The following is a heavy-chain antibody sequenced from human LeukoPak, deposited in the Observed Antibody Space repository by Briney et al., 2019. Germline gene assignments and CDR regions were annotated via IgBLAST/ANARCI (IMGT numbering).Heavy chain of an antibody. CDR3: ARLHCSSTSCYKNFDH. D-gene: IGHD2-2*02. CDR1: GYSFTNYL. J-gene: IGHJ4*02. Sequence: GESLKISCKGSGYSFTNYLIGWGGQMPGKGLEGRGIIYPGDSDTRYSPSFQGQVTISADKSISTAYLQWSSLKASGTAMYYCARLHCSSTSCYKNFDHWGQGTLVTVSS. CDR2: IYPGDSDT. V-gene: IGHV5-51*01.